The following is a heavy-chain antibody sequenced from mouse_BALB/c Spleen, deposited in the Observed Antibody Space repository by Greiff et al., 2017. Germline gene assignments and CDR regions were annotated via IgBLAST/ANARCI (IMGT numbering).Heavy chain of an antibody. D-gene: IGHD3-3*01. Sequence: QVQLQQSGAELVRPGTSVKVSCKASVYAFTNYLIEWVKQRPGQGLEWIGVINPGSGGTNYNEKFKGKATLTADKSSSTAYMQLSSLTSDDSAVYFCARWGGTSYFDYWGQGTTLTVSS. CDR2: INPGSGGT. J-gene: IGHJ2*01. V-gene: IGHV1-54*03. CDR3: ARWGGTSYFDY. CDR1: VYAFTNYL.